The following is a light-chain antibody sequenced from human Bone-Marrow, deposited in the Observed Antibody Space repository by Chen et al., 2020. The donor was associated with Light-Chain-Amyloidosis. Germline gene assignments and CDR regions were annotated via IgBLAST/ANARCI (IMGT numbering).Light chain of an antibody. Sequence: SYVLTQPSSVSVAPGPTATIACGGNNIGSTSVHRYQQTPGQAPLLVVYADSDRPSVIPARVSGSNSGNTATLTISRVEAGDEADYYCQVWDRSSDRPVFGGGTKLTVL. CDR3: QVWDRSSDRPV. V-gene: IGLV3-21*02. CDR2: ADS. J-gene: IGLJ3*02. CDR1: NIGSTS.